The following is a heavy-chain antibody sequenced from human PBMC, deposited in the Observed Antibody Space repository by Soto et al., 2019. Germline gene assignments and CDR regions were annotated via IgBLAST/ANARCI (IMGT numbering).Heavy chain of an antibody. V-gene: IGHV3-7*03. CDR3: ARDGRKAVAGNNWFDP. Sequence: EVQLVESGGGLVQPGGSLRLSCAASGFTFSSYWMSWVRQAPGKGLEWVANIKQDGSEKYYVDSVKGRFTISRDNAKNSLYLQMNSLRAEDTAVYYCARDGRKAVAGNNWFDPCGQGTLVTVSS. J-gene: IGHJ5*02. D-gene: IGHD6-19*01. CDR2: IKQDGSEK. CDR1: GFTFSSYW.